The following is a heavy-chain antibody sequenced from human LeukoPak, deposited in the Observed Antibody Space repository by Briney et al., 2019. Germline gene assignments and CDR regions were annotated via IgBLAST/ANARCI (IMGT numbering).Heavy chain of an antibody. CDR3: ARVISSGNWLDP. CDR1: GYTFTSYG. D-gene: IGHD3-16*02. CDR2: ISAYNGNT. Sequence: ASVKVSCKASGYTFTSYGISWVRQAPGQGLEWMGWISAYNGNTNYAQKLQGRVTMTTNTSTSTAYMELRSLRSDDTAVYYCARVISSGNWLDPWGQGTLVTVSS. J-gene: IGHJ5*02. V-gene: IGHV1-18*01.